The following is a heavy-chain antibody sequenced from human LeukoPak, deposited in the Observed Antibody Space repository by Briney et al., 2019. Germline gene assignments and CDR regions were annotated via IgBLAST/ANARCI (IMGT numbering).Heavy chain of an antibody. J-gene: IGHJ3*02. CDR1: GFTFSSYG. V-gene: IGHV3-30*18. CDR3: AKNYYSDTSAYFRYAFDI. CDR2: ISYDGSNK. D-gene: IGHD3-22*01. Sequence: GGSLRLSCAASGFTFSSYGMHWVRQAPGKGLEWVAVISYDGSNKYYADSVKGRFTISRDNSKNTLYLQMNSLGAEDTAVYYCAKNYYSDTSAYFRYAFDIWGQGTVVTVSS.